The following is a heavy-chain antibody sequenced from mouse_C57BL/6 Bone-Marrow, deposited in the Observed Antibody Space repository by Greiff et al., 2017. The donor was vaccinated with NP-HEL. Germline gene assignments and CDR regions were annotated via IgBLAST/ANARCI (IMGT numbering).Heavy chain of an antibody. J-gene: IGHJ4*01. V-gene: IGHV1-81*01. CDR3: ASENDSNPTYVMDY. CDR2: IYPRSGNT. CDR1: GYTFTSYG. Sequence: QVQLQQSGAELARPGASVKLSCKASGYTFTSYGISWVKQRTGQGLEWIGEIYPRSGNTYYNEKFKGKATLTADKSSSTAYMELRSLTSEDSAVDFCASENDSNPTYVMDYWGQGTSVTVSS. D-gene: IGHD2-5*01.